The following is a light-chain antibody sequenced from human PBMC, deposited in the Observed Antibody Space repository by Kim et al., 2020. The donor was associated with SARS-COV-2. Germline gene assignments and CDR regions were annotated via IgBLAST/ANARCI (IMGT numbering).Light chain of an antibody. Sequence: SASPGQTASITCSGDKLGNKYTCWYQQKAGQSPVLVIYQDSKRPSGIPERFSGSNSGNTATLTISGTQAMDEADYYCQAWDRTTVVFGGGTQLTVL. CDR3: QAWDRTTVV. CDR1: KLGNKY. J-gene: IGLJ3*02. CDR2: QDS. V-gene: IGLV3-1*01.